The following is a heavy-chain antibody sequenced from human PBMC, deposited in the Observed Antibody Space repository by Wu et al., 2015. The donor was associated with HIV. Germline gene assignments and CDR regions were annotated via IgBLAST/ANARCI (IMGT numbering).Heavy chain of an antibody. Sequence: QVQLVQSGAEVKKPGASVKVSCKASGYTFTSYGISWVRQAPGQGLEWMGWISAYNGNTNYAQKLQGRVTMTTDTSTSTAYMELRSLRSDDTAVYYCAILQTPYYYDSSGYFDQDYWGQGTLVTVSS. CDR2: ISAYNGNT. CDR1: GYTFTSYG. D-gene: IGHD3-22*01. CDR3: AILQTPYYYDSSGYFDQDY. J-gene: IGHJ4*02. V-gene: IGHV1-18*01.